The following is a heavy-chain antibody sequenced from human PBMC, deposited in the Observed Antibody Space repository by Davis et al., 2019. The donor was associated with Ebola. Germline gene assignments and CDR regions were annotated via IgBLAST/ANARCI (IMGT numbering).Heavy chain of an antibody. CDR3: AKGWLRSGIRY. J-gene: IGHJ4*02. D-gene: IGHD5-12*01. CDR1: GDSVSLNSGA. V-gene: IGHV6-1*01. CDR2: TYYTSKRYN. Sequence: HSQTLSLTCAISGDSVSLNSGAWNWIRQSPSRGLEWLGRTYYTSKRYNDYAVSMKSRITINPDTSKNQFSLQLSSVTPEDTAVYYCAKGWLRSGIRYWGQGTLVTVSS.